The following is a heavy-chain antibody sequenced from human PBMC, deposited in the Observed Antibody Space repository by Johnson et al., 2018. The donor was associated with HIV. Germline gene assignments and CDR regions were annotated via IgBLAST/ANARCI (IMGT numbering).Heavy chain of an antibody. CDR1: GFTFKDYY. V-gene: IGHV3-66*01. Sequence: EVQLVESGGGLVKPGGSLRLSCAASGFTFKDYYMNWVRQAPGKGLEWVSLIFGAGTTYYTQSVKGRFTISRDNSNNTVYLQMKSVTAEDTAVYYCARDPFPRFFAFVMWGQGTVVTVSS. J-gene: IGHJ3*02. D-gene: IGHD2/OR15-2a*01. CDR2: IFGAGTT. CDR3: ARDPFPRFFAFVM.